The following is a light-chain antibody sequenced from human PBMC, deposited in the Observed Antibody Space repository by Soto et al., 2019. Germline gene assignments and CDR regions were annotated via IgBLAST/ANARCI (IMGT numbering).Light chain of an antibody. CDR2: VAS. V-gene: IGKV3-11*01. Sequence: EIVLTQSPATLSLSPGERATLSCRASQSFSSYLAWYQHKPGQAPWLLIYVASIRATGIPARFSGSGSGTDFTRTISSLEPEDFAVYYCQQRSNWPFTFGQGTRLEIK. CDR3: QQRSNWPFT. J-gene: IGKJ5*01. CDR1: QSFSSY.